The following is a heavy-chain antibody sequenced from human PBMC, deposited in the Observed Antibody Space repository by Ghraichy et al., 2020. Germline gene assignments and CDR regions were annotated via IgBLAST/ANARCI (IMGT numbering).Heavy chain of an antibody. J-gene: IGHJ6*02. CDR2: ISGSGGST. Sequence: GGSLRLSCAASGFTFNNYAMNWVRQAPGKGLEWVSAISGSGGSTYYADSVKGRFTISRDNSKHTLYLQMNSLRAEDTAVYFCAKTDTPMFILAYGMDVWGPRTTVAVYS. CDR3: AKTDTPMFILAYGMDV. CDR1: GFTFNNYA. V-gene: IGHV3-23*01. D-gene: IGHD5-18*01.